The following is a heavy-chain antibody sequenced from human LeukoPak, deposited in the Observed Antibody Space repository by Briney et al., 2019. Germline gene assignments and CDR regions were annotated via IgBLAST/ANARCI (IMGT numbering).Heavy chain of an antibody. CDR3: ARGGRNWGIYYFDY. CDR1: GFTFDDYG. Sequence: GGSLRLSCAASGFTFDDYGMSWVRPAPGKGLEWVSGINWNGGSTGYADSVKGRFTISRDNAKNSLYLQMNSLRAEDTALYYCARGGRNWGIYYFDYWGQGTLVTVSS. CDR2: INWNGGST. D-gene: IGHD7-27*01. V-gene: IGHV3-20*04. J-gene: IGHJ4*02.